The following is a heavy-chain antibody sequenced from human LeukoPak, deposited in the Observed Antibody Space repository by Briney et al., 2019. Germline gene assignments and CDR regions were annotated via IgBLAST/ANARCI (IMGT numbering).Heavy chain of an antibody. Sequence: PGGSLRLSCAASGFTFSSYSMNWVRQAPGKGLEWVSYISSSSSTIYYADSVKGRFTISRDNAKNSLYLQMNSLRAEDTAVYYCARVGLHDVFRGYYMDVWGKGTTVTVSS. CDR1: GFTFSSYS. V-gene: IGHV3-48*01. CDR3: ARVGLHDVFRGYYMDV. J-gene: IGHJ6*03. CDR2: ISSSSSTI. D-gene: IGHD5-24*01.